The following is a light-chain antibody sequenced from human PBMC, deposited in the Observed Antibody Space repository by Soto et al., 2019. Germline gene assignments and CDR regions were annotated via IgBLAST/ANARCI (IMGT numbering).Light chain of an antibody. CDR1: NIRSKN. CDR2: RDF. CDR3: RVWDSGSVV. J-gene: IGLJ2*01. Sequence: SYELTQPLSVSVALGQTAKITCEGDNIRSKNVHWYQQKAGQAPVVVINRDFNRPSGIPERISGSNSGNTATLTITSAQAGDVADNYCRVWDSGSVVFAGGTKLTVL. V-gene: IGLV3-9*01.